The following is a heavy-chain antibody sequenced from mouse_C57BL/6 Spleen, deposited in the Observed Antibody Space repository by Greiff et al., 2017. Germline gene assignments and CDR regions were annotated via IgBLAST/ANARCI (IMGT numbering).Heavy chain of an antibody. D-gene: IGHD2-4*01. CDR2: IYPGDGDT. CDR1: GYAFSSSW. Sequence: QVQLQQPGPELVKPGASVKISCKASGYAFSSSWMNWVKQRPGKGLEWIGRIYPGDGDTNYNGKFKGKATLTADKSSSTAYMQLSSLTSEDSAVYFCARHDYDPYYFDYWGQGTTLTVSS. CDR3: ARHDYDPYYFDY. J-gene: IGHJ2*01. V-gene: IGHV1-82*01.